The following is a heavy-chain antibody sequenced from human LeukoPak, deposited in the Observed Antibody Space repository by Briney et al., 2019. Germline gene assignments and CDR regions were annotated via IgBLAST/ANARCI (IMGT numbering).Heavy chain of an antibody. CDR3: ARGTIDYYYYMDV. CDR1: GYTFTSYG. Sequence: ASVKLSCKASGYTFTSYGISWVRQAPGQGLEWMGWISANNGDTNYAQKLQGRVTMTTDTSTSTAYMEVRSLRSDDSAVYYCARGTIDYYYYMDVWGNGTTVTVSS. V-gene: IGHV1-18*01. D-gene: IGHD1-7*01. CDR2: ISANNGDT. J-gene: IGHJ6*03.